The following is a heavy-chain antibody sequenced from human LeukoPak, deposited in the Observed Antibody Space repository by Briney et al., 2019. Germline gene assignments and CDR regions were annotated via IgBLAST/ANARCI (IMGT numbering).Heavy chain of an antibody. J-gene: IGHJ5*02. CDR3: ARDLIGFSVWFDP. Sequence: AASVKVSCKASGYTFTDYYMHWVRQAPGQGLEWMGWINPNSGGANYAQKFQGRVTMTRDTSISTAYIELSRLRSDDTAVYYCARDLIGFSVWFDPWGRGTLVTVSS. V-gene: IGHV1-2*02. D-gene: IGHD5/OR15-5a*01. CDR2: INPNSGGA. CDR1: GYTFTDYY.